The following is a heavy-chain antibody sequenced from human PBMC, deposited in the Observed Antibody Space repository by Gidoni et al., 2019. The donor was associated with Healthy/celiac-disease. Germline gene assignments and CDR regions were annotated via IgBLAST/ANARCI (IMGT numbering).Heavy chain of an antibody. D-gene: IGHD3-22*01. CDR3: ARATESSGYYEDYYYYGMDV. Sequence: GLEWVSSISSSSSYIYYADSVKGRFTISRDNAKNSLYLQMNSLRAEDTAVYYCARATESSGYYEDYYYYGMDVWGQGTTVTVSS. J-gene: IGHJ6*02. V-gene: IGHV3-21*01. CDR2: ISSSSSYI.